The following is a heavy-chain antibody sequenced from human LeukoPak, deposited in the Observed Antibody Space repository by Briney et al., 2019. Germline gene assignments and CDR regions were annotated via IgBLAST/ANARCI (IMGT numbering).Heavy chain of an antibody. Sequence: GGSLRLSCAASGFTVSDYYMNWVRQAPGKGLEWVSYISTTGTTIYYSDSVRGRFTISRDNARNSLFLQMSSLRAEDTAVYYCARGRRDGYNYWGQGTLVTVSS. V-gene: IGHV3-11*04. D-gene: IGHD5-24*01. CDR2: ISTTGTTI. J-gene: IGHJ4*02. CDR1: GFTVSDYY. CDR3: ARGRRDGYNY.